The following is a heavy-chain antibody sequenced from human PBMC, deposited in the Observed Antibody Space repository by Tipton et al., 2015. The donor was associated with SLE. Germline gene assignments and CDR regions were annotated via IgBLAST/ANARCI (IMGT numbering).Heavy chain of an antibody. CDR1: GYTFIAYF. J-gene: IGHJ3*02. CDR2: INPHSGGT. CDR3: ARELSSYDSSGRDSAFDI. D-gene: IGHD3-22*01. V-gene: IGHV1-2*06. Sequence: QLVQSGAEMKKSGESLRISCKASGYTFIAYFMHWVRQAPGQGLEWMGRINPHSGGTDYAQKFQGRVTMTRDTSISTAYMELSRLRSDDTAMYYCARELSSYDSSGRDSAFDIWGQRTMVTVSS.